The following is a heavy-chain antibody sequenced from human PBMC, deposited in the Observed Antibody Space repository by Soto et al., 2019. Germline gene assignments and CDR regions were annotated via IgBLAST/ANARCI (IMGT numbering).Heavy chain of an antibody. J-gene: IGHJ6*02. CDR3: ARDLTPLVVVVAARGGDYYYGMDV. D-gene: IGHD2-15*01. CDR1: GFTFSSYG. V-gene: IGHV3-33*01. CDR2: IWYDGSNK. Sequence: HVQLVEAGGGVVQPGRSLRLSCAASGFTFSSYGMHWFRQAPGKGLVFVAVIWYDGSNKYYADSVKVRFTISRDNSKNTLYLQMNSLRAEETAVYYCARDLTPLVVVVAARGGDYYYGMDVWGQGTTVTVS.